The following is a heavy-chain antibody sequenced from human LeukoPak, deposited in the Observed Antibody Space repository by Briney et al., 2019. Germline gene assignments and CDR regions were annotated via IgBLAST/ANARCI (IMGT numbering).Heavy chain of an antibody. D-gene: IGHD3-3*01. J-gene: IGHJ4*02. Sequence: SETLSLTCTVSGGSISSSSYYWGWIRQPPGKGLEWIGSIYYSGSTYYDPSPKSRVTISVDTSKNQFSLKLSSVTAADTAVYYCARQTYDFWSGYPTPFDYWGQGTLVTVSS. CDR3: ARQTYDFWSGYPTPFDY. V-gene: IGHV4-39*01. CDR2: IYYSGST. CDR1: GGSISSSSYY.